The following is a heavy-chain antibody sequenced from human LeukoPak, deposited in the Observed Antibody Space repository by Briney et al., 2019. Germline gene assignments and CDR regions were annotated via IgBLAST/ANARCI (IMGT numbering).Heavy chain of an antibody. D-gene: IGHD4-17*01. J-gene: IGHJ4*02. CDR1: GGSIKNDNSY. CDR3: ARDSRIPSQGLRE. Sequence: SETLSLTCAVSGGSIKNDNSYWNWVRQPAGGRLEWIGRIYTTESTTYDPSLRRRVSISIDSSRNHFSLKLTSVTAADTAVYFCARDSRIPSQGLREWGQGILVTVSS. CDR2: IYTTEST. V-gene: IGHV4-61*02.